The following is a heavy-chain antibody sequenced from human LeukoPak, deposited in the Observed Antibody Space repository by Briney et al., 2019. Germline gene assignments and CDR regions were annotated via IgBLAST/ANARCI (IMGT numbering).Heavy chain of an antibody. Sequence: ASVKVSCKASGYRFISNYIQWVRQAPGLGPQWMGWMHPGNGNTRYAEKFQGRVTMTRDTSINTAYMDLSSLTSVDTAVYYCAGEGSYCVGGDCYSFDFWGQGTLVTVSS. CDR2: MHPGNGNT. D-gene: IGHD2-21*02. CDR3: AGEGSYCVGGDCYSFDF. V-gene: IGHV1-2*02. CDR1: GYRFISNY. J-gene: IGHJ4*02.